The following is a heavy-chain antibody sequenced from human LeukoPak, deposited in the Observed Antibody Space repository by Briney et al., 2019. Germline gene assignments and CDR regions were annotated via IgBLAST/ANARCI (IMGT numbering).Heavy chain of an antibody. Sequence: ASVKVSCKASGYTFTSYGISWVRQAPGQGLEWMGWISAYNGNTNYAQKLQGRVTMTTDTSTSTAYMELSRLRSDDTAVYYCARDIVATNYFDYWGQGTLVTVSS. CDR2: ISAYNGNT. V-gene: IGHV1-18*01. CDR3: ARDIVATNYFDY. CDR1: GYTFTSYG. J-gene: IGHJ4*02. D-gene: IGHD5-12*01.